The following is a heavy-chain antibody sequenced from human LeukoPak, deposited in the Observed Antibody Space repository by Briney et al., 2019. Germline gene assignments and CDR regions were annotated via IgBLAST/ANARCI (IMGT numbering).Heavy chain of an antibody. V-gene: IGHV3-7*03. CDR1: GFPFSSYS. D-gene: IGHD6-13*01. CDR3: ARSIPYGTTWYGRSDY. CDR2: IKPDGTTK. J-gene: IGHJ4*02. Sequence: GGSLRLSCAASGFPFSSYSTTWVRQAPGKGLEWVANIKPDGTTKFYVNSVKGRFTISRDNALNSLYLQMNSLRAEDTAIYYCARSIPYGTTWYGRSDYWGQGTLVTVSS.